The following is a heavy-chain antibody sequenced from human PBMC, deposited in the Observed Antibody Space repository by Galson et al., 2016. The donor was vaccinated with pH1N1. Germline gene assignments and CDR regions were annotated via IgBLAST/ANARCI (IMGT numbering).Heavy chain of an antibody. CDR3: GREGLSGVATDF. CDR2: INTDTGNP. D-gene: IGHD3-3*01. J-gene: IGHJ4*02. CDR1: GYTFTHYA. Sequence: SVKVSCKASGYTFTHYAVNWVRQAPGQGLEWMGWINTDTGNPTYVQDFTGRFVFSLDTSVNTTYLQINSLKVEDTAVYYCGREGLSGVATDFWGQGTLVTVSS. V-gene: IGHV7-4-1*02.